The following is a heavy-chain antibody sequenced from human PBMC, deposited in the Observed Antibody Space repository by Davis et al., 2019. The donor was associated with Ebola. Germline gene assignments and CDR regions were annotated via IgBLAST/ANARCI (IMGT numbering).Heavy chain of an antibody. Sequence: AASVKVSCKASGYTFTSYGISWVRQAPGQGLEWMGWISAYNGNTNYAQKLQGRVTMTEDTSTDTAYMELSSLRSEDTAVYYCATSSDSSGHYDYWGQGTLVTVSS. CDR1: GYTFTSYG. V-gene: IGHV1-18*01. CDR3: ATSSDSSGHYDY. J-gene: IGHJ4*02. CDR2: ISAYNGNT. D-gene: IGHD3-22*01.